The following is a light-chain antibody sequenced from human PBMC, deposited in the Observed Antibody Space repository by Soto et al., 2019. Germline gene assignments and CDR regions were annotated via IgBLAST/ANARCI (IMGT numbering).Light chain of an antibody. Sequence: AIPLTQSPSSLSASVVDRVTITGLASQGISSALAWYHRKPGKPPALLIYDASTLESGVPSRFSGSGSGTEFTLTISSLQPEDFGTYYCQQFDSYPLTFGGGTKVDIK. J-gene: IGKJ4*01. CDR1: QGISSA. V-gene: IGKV1-13*02. CDR2: DAS. CDR3: QQFDSYPLT.